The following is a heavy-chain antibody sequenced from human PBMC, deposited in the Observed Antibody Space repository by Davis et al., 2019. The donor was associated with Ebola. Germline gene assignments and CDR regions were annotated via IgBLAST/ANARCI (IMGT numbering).Heavy chain of an antibody. D-gene: IGHD6-13*01. CDR2: IIPNSGSA. CDR1: GGTFSNYA. V-gene: IGHV1-69*13. J-gene: IGHJ5*02. Sequence: SVKVSCNASGGTFSNYAFSWVRRAPGQGLEWMGGIIPNSGSANYAQKFQGRVAITADESTTTVYMELSSLRSEDTAMYYCVRDYSSRWYGWFDPWGQGTLVSVTS. CDR3: VRDYSSRWYGWFDP.